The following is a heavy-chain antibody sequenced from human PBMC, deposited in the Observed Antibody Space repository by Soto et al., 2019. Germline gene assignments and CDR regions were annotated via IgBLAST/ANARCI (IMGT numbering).Heavy chain of an antibody. CDR1: GGSISSGGYY. CDR2: IYYVVST. J-gene: IGHJ4*02. Sequence: QVQLQESGPGLVKPSQTLSLPCTVSGGSISSGGYYWSWMRQHPGKGLEWIGYIYYVVSTYYNPASKSGFTIAVDTSKNQFSLKLSTVTASDPAVYYSASEPLTGGQGTLVTDSS. V-gene: IGHV4-31*03. CDR3: ASEPLT.